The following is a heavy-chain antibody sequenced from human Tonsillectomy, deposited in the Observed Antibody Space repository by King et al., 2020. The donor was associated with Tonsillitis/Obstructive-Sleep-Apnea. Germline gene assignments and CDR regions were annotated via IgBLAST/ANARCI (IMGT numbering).Heavy chain of an antibody. J-gene: IGHJ3*02. D-gene: IGHD3-3*01. Sequence: LQLQESGPGLVKPSETLSLTCTVSGGSISSYYWSWIRQPPGKGLEWIGYIYYSGSTNYNPSLKSRVTISVDTSKNQFSLKLSSVTAADTAVYYCARGNSDDFWSGRPNAFDIWGQGTMVTVSS. CDR1: GGSISSYY. CDR3: ARGNSDDFWSGRPNAFDI. V-gene: IGHV4-59*01. CDR2: IYYSGST.